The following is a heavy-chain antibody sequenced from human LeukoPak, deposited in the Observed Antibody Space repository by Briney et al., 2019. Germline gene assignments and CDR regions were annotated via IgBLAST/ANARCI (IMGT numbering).Heavy chain of an antibody. CDR3: ARQVHSISYSRYCSGGICYGPHFDY. CDR1: GGSISSYY. J-gene: IGHJ4*02. V-gene: IGHV4-59*08. Sequence: PSETLSLTCTVSGGSISSYYWSWIRQPPGKGLEWIGYIYYSGSTNYNPSLKSRVTILADTCKNQFSLKLSSVTAADTAVYYCARQVHSISYSRYCSGGICYGPHFDYWGQGTLVTVSS. D-gene: IGHD2-15*01. CDR2: IYYSGST.